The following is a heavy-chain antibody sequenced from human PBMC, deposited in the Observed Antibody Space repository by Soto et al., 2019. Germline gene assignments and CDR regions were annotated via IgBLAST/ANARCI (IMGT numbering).Heavy chain of an antibody. CDR1: GGSISSYY. D-gene: IGHD3-10*01. CDR3: ARDPGSWYFDS. Sequence: PSETLSLTCTVSGGSISSYYWSWIRQPPGKGLELIGYVYYSGSTNYNPSLRSRVNISVDTSKNQLSLKMSSVTAADTAVYYCARDPGSWYFDSWGQGTLVTVS. V-gene: IGHV4-59*01. CDR2: VYYSGST. J-gene: IGHJ4*02.